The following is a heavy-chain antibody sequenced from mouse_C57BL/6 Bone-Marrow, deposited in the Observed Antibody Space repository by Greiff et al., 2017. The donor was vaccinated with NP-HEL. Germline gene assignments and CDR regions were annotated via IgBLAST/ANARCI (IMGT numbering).Heavy chain of an antibody. D-gene: IGHD1-2*01. V-gene: IGHV3-6*01. CDR3: ARLTTADY. J-gene: IGHJ2*01. CDR2: ISYDGSN. Sequence: EVQLKESGPGLVKPSQSLSLTCSVTGYSITSGYYWNWIRQFPGNKLEWMGYISYDGSNNYNPSLKNRISITRDTSKNQFFLKLNSVTTEDTATYYCARLTTADYWGQGTTLTVSS. CDR1: GYSITSGYY.